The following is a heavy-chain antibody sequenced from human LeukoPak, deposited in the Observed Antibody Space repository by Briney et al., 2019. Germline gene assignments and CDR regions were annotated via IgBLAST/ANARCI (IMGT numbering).Heavy chain of an antibody. D-gene: IGHD3-22*01. CDR2: TNHSGST. CDR3: ARVTMIVVVNWFDP. J-gene: IGHJ5*02. CDR1: GGSFSGYY. V-gene: IGHV4-34*01. Sequence: KASETLSLTCAVYGGSFSGYYWSWIRQPPGKGLEWIGETNHSGSTNYNPSLKSRVTISVDTSKNQFSLKLSSVTAADTAVYYCARVTMIVVVNWFDPWGQGTLVTVSS.